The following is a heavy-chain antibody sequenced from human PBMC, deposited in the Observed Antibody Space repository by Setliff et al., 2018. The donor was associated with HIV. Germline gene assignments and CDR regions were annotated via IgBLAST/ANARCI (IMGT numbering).Heavy chain of an antibody. CDR2: MYHSGST. Sequence: SETLSLTCTVSGYSIGSGYYWGWIRQPPGKGLEWIGSMYHSGSTYYNPSLKSRVTISLDTSKNHFSLNLTSVTAADTAVYYCARVEAKIRGATYGMDVWGQGTTVTVSS. CDR3: ARVEAKIRGATYGMDV. CDR1: GYSIGSGYY. J-gene: IGHJ6*02. V-gene: IGHV4-38-2*02. D-gene: IGHD3-10*01.